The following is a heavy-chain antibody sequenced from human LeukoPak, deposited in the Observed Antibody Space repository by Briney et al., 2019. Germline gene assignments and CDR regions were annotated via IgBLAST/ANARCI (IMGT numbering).Heavy chain of an antibody. D-gene: IGHD1-14*01. V-gene: IGHV3-13*01. CDR2: ICTTGDT. Sequence: GGSLRLSCAASGFTFSSYDMHSGREATEKGLECVSAICTTGDTYYPRSVKGRFDTPSENAKKSVYLQMNSLRAGDTAVYYCARSRMYWFDPWGQGTLVTVSS. J-gene: IGHJ5*02. CDR1: GFTFSSYD. CDR3: ARSRMYWFDP.